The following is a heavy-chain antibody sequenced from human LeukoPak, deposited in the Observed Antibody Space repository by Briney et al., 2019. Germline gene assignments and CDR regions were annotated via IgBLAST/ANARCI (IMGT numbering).Heavy chain of an antibody. CDR2: ISSSSSYI. Sequence: GGSLRLSCAASGFTFSSYSMNWVRQAPGKGLEWVSSISSSSSYIYYADSVKGRFTISRDNAKNSLYLQMNSLRAEDTAVYYCARDGSGSYLGDYFDYWGREPWSPSPQ. D-gene: IGHD1-26*01. CDR3: ARDGSGSYLGDYFDY. V-gene: IGHV3-21*01. J-gene: IGHJ4*02. CDR1: GFTFSSYS.